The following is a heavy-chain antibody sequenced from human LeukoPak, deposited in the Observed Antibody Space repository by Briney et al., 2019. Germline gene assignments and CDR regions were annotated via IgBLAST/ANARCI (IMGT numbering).Heavy chain of an antibody. D-gene: IGHD3-22*01. V-gene: IGHV1-18*01. J-gene: IGHJ5*02. CDR2: ISAYNGNT. CDR3: ARGSPTYYYDSSGYSP. Sequence: ASVKVSCKASGYTFTSYGISWVRPAPGQGLEWMGWISAYNGNTNYAQKLQGRVTMTTDTSTSTAYMELRRLRSDDTAVYYCARGSPTYYYDSSGYSPWGQGTLVTVSS. CDR1: GYTFTSYG.